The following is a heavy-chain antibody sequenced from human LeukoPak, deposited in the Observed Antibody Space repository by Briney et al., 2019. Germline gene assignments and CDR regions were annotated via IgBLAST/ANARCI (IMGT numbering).Heavy chain of an antibody. V-gene: IGHV3-7*01. J-gene: IGHJ4*02. CDR2: IKQDGSEK. D-gene: IGHD3-22*01. CDR3: ARHVVAVGFDY. Sequence: GGSLRLSCAASGFTFSSFWMSWVRQAPGKGLEYVANIKQDGSEKYYVDSVKGRFTISRDNAKNSLYLQMNSLRAEDTAVYYCARHVVAVGFDYWGQGTLVTVSS. CDR1: GFTFSSFW.